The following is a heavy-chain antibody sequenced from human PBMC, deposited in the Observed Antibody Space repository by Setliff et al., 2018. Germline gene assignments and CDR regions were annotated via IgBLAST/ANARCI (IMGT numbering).Heavy chain of an antibody. CDR2: LSYNGNA. D-gene: IGHD3-10*01. Sequence: SETLSLTCTVSSGSISSDNYYWGWIRQPPGKGLEWIGTLSYNGNAYYTPSLKSRVTISIDTSKNQFPLKLSSVTAADTAVYYCARHTIAMSTIISYFDYWGQGTLVTVSS. CDR3: ARHTIAMSTIISYFDY. V-gene: IGHV4-39*01. CDR1: SGSISSDNYY. J-gene: IGHJ4*02.